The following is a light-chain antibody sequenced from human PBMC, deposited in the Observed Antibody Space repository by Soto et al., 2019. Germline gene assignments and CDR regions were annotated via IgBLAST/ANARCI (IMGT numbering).Light chain of an antibody. V-gene: IGKV1-9*01. CDR3: QQVKTYPRT. J-gene: IGKJ4*01. CDR1: QAVPNN. CDR2: EES. Sequence: DIHLTQYPSFQSSYQGDRVTLTFRPSQAVPNNMAWYQQKPGKPPKLLIYEESTLHSGVPSRFSGRKSGTQFTLTIDSLQPEDFATYYCQQVKTYPRTFGGGTKVDNK.